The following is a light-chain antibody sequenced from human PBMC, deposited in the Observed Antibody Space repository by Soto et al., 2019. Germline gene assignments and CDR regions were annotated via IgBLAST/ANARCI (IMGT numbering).Light chain of an antibody. V-gene: IGKV3-20*01. CDR1: QSVRSSY. Sequence: EIVLTQSPGTLSLSPGERATLSCRASQSVRSSYLAWYQHKPGQAPGLLMYGASSRATGIPDRFSGSGSGSDFTLTISRLEPEDFVVYYCQQYGSSPPWTFGQGTKVDIK. CDR3: QQYGSSPPWT. J-gene: IGKJ1*01. CDR2: GAS.